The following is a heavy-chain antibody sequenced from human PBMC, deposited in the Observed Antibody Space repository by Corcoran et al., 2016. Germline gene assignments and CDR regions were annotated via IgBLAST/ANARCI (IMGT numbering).Heavy chain of an antibody. D-gene: IGHD2-8*01. V-gene: IGHV4-34*01. J-gene: IGHJ6*02. CDR1: GGSFSGYY. CDR2: INHSGST. Sequence: QVQLQQWGAGLLKPSETLSLTCAVYGGSFSGYYWSWIRQPPGKGLEWIGEINHSGSTNYNPSLKSRVTISADTSKNQFSLKLSSVTAADTAVYYCARGGYCTNGVCYTYYYYYYGMDVWGQGTTVTVSS. CDR3: ARGGYCTNGVCYTYYYYYYGMDV.